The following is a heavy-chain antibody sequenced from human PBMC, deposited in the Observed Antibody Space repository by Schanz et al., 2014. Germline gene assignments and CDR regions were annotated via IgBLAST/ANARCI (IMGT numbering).Heavy chain of an antibody. Sequence: QVQLVQSGAEVKQPGASVRVSCKASGYSFTDYAIHWVRQAPGQGPELMGWINAHTGNTQYAQKFQGRVNMTRDTVTTTVHLELTRLRTDDTAIYYCARVHIATYHYNSPGAFDIWGQGTRVTVSS. D-gene: IGHD3-10*01. V-gene: IGHV1-18*01. CDR1: GYSFTDYA. J-gene: IGHJ3*02. CDR2: INAHTGNT. CDR3: ARVHIATYHYNSPGAFDI.